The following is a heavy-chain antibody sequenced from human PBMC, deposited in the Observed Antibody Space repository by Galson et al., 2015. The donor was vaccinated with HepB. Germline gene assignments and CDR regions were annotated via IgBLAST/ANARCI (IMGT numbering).Heavy chain of an antibody. CDR3: TRHPPSSSGWPGSDY. CDR1: GFTFSGSA. Sequence: SLRLSCAASGFTFSGSAMHWVRQASGKGLEWVGRIRSKANSYATAYAASVEGRFTISRDDSKNTAYLQMNSLKTEDTAVYYCTRHPPSSSGWPGSDYWGQGTLVTVSS. D-gene: IGHD6-19*01. V-gene: IGHV3-73*01. J-gene: IGHJ4*02. CDR2: IRSKANSYAT.